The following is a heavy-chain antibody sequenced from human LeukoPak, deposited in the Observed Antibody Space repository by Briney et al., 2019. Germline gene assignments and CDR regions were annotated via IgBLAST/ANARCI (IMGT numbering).Heavy chain of an antibody. D-gene: IGHD6-13*01. CDR1: GDSISSSTYC. CDR2: MYYSGNT. Sequence: PSETLSFTCTVSGDSISSSTYCWGWIRQPPGKGLEWVGSMYYSGNTYYNPSLKSRVTISVDTSKNQFSLKVSSVTAADTAVYYCARHRRSTWYLDYWGQGTLVTVSS. CDR3: ARHRRSTWYLDY. V-gene: IGHV4-39*01. J-gene: IGHJ4*02.